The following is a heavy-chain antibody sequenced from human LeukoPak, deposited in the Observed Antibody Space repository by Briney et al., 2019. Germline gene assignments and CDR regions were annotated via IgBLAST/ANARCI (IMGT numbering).Heavy chain of an antibody. V-gene: IGHV3-30*02. CDR3: ARDDGYCSSTSCYGIDY. CDR1: GFTFSSYG. J-gene: IGHJ4*02. CDR2: IRYDGSNK. Sequence: GGSLRLSCAASGFTFSSYGMHWVRQAPGKGLEWVAFIRYDGSNKYYADSVKGRFTISRDNSKNTLYLQMNSLRAEDTAVYYCARDDGYCSSTSCYGIDYWGQGTLVTVSS. D-gene: IGHD2-2*01.